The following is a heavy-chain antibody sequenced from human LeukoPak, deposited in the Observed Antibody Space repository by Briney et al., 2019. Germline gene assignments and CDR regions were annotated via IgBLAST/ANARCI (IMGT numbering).Heavy chain of an antibody. CDR3: ASQYSSSWYPFDY. V-gene: IGHV4-59*08. D-gene: IGHD6-13*01. CDR2: IYYSGST. Sequence: PSETLSLTCTVSGGSISSYYWRWIRQPPGKGLEWIGYIYYSGSTNYNPSLKSRVTISVDTSKNQFSLKLSSVTAADTAVYYCASQYSSSWYPFDYWGQGTLVTVSS. CDR1: GGSISSYY. J-gene: IGHJ4*02.